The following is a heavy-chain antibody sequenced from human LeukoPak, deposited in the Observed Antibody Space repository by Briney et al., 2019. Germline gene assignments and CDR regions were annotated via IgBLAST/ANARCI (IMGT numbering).Heavy chain of an antibody. Sequence: GGSLRLSCAASGFTFSSYAMHWVRQAPGKGLEWVAVISYDGSNKYYADSVKGRFTISRDNSKNTLYLQMNSLRAEDTAVYYCAKDLSEGYDILTGYSDAFDIWGQGTMVTVSS. CDR3: AKDLSEGYDILTGYSDAFDI. CDR2: ISYDGSNK. CDR1: GFTFSSYA. V-gene: IGHV3-30-3*01. J-gene: IGHJ3*02. D-gene: IGHD3-9*01.